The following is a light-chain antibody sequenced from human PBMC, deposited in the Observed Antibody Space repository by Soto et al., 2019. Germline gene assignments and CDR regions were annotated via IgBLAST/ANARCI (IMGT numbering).Light chain of an antibody. CDR2: GAS. V-gene: IGKV3-15*01. CDR1: QSGNNN. CDR3: HQYNSWPPDT. J-gene: IGKJ2*01. Sequence: EIILTQSPASLSVSPGERATLSCRASQSGNNNLAWYQQKRGQAPRLLIYGASTRATGIPGRFRGSGSGTEFTLTIASLQSEDFAVYFCHQYNSWPPDTFGQGTKLEIK.